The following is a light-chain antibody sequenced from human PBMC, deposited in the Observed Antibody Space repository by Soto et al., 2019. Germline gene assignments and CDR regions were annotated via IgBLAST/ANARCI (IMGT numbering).Light chain of an antibody. CDR3: MQGTHWPWT. CDR2: KVS. J-gene: IGKJ1*01. Sequence: DVVMTQSPLSLPVTLGQTASISCRSTQGLVNSDGNTYLSWFQQRPGQSPRRLIYKVSNRDSGVPDRFSGSGSGTDFTLKISRVEAEDVGVYYCMQGTHWPWTFGQGTKVDIK. V-gene: IGKV2-30*01. CDR1: QGLVNSDGNTY.